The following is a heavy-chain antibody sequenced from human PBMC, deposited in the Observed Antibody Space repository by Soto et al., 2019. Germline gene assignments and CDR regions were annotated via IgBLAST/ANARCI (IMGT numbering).Heavy chain of an antibody. CDR2: ISGGGGST. CDR1: GFTFRDYV. V-gene: IGHV3-23*01. J-gene: IGHJ5*02. D-gene: IGHD3-3*01. CDR3: AKIGPYYDLNWFDP. Sequence: EVQLLESGGGLAQPGGSLRLSCAASGFTFRDYVMTWVRQAPGKGLEWVSLISGGGGSTYYADSVKGRFTIARDNSKNTLYLQMNSLRAEDTAVYHCAKIGPYYDLNWFDPWGQGTLVLVSS.